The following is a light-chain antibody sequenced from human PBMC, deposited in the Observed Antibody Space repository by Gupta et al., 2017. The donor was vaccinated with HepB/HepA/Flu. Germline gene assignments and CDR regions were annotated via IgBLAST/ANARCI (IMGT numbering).Light chain of an antibody. CDR1: QSVSSSH. Sequence: EIVLTQSPGTLSLSPGERAIVSCRASQSVSSSHLAWYQLKPGQAPRLLIYGASSRATGIPDRFSGSGSGTEFTLTINRLEPEDFAVYYCQQDSSSSLTLGGGTXVEI. CDR2: GAS. J-gene: IGKJ4*01. V-gene: IGKV3-20*01. CDR3: QQDSSSSLT.